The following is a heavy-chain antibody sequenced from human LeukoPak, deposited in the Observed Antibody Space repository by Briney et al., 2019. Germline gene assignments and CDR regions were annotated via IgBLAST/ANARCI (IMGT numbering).Heavy chain of an antibody. Sequence: GGSLRLSCAASGFTFSSYAMSWVRQAPGKGLEWVSAISGSGGSTYYADSVKGRFTISRDNSKNTLYLQMNSLRAEDTAVYYCAKSGIFGYSGYDYFDYWGQGTLVTVSS. CDR3: AKSGIFGYSGYDYFDY. CDR2: ISGSGGST. D-gene: IGHD5-12*01. CDR1: GFTFSSYA. V-gene: IGHV3-23*01. J-gene: IGHJ4*02.